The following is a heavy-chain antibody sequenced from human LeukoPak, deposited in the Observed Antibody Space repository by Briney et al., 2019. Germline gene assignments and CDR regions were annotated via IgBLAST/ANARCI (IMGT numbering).Heavy chain of an antibody. V-gene: IGHV1-18*01. CDR1: GYTFTSYG. J-gene: IGHJ6*03. CDR2: ISAYNGNT. D-gene: IGHD1-26*01. CDR3: SRGNSGSYYYYYYMDV. Sequence: GASVKVSCKASGYTFTSYGISWVRQAPGQGLEWMGWISAYNGNTNYAQKLQGRVTMTTDTSTSTAYMELRSLRSDDTAVYYCSRGNSGSYYYYYYMDVWGKGTTVTVSS.